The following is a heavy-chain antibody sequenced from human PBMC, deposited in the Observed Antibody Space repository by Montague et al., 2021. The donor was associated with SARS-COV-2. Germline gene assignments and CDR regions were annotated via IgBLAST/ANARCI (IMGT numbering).Heavy chain of an antibody. J-gene: IGHJ3*02. CDR1: VFIFSSYA. D-gene: IGHD6-13*01. Sequence: SLRLSCAASVFIFSSYAMSWVRQAPGKGLEGVSTISINDGNTYYADSVKGRFTISRDKSKNTLYLQMNSLRAEDTAVYYCSEERQLVGDDAFDIWGQGTMVTVSS. CDR2: ISINDGNT. V-gene: IGHV3-23*01. CDR3: SEERQLVGDDAFDI.